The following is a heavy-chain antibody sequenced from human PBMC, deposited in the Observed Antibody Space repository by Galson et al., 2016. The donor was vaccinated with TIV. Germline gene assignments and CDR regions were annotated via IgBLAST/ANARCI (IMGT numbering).Heavy chain of an antibody. J-gene: IGHJ6*02. D-gene: IGHD5-18*01. CDR3: AKCRNTAMDTYYYYYGLDV. CDR1: GDTFLSYP. Sequence: SVKVSCKASGDTFLSYPFNWVRQAPGQGLEWMGGFIPLFGTPNYAQKFQGRVTITADESTSTAYMELSRLRSGDTAMYYCAKCRNTAMDTYYYYYGLDVWGQGTTVTVSS. V-gene: IGHV1-69*13. CDR2: FIPLFGTP.